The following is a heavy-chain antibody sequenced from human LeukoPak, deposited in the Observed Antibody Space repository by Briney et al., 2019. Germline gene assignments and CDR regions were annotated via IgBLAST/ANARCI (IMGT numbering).Heavy chain of an antibody. J-gene: IGHJ3*02. V-gene: IGHV1-2*02. CDR2: INPNSGGT. CDR3: ARDEYSGSSLAAFDI. CDR1: GYTFTGYY. Sequence: ASVKVSCKASGYTFTGYYMHWVRQAPGQGLEWMGWINPNSGGTNYAQKFQGRVTMTRDTSISTAYMELSSLRSEDTAVYYCARDEYSGSSLAAFDIWGQGTMVTVSS. D-gene: IGHD6-6*01.